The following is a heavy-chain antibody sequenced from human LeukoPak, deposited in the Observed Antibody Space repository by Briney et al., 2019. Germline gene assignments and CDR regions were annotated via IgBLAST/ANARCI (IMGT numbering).Heavy chain of an antibody. Sequence: QPGGSLRLSCAASGFTFSNYWMHWVRQAPGKGLVWVSRINNDGSSTIYADSVKGRFTISRDNDKNTLSLQMNSLRAEDTAVYYCARLAAHDAFDIWGRGTMVTVSS. CDR2: INNDGSST. CDR1: GFTFSNYW. J-gene: IGHJ3*02. V-gene: IGHV3-74*01. CDR3: ARLAAHDAFDI.